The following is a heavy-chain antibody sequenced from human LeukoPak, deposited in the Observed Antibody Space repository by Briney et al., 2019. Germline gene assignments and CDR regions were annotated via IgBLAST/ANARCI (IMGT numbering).Heavy chain of an antibody. CDR3: ARDMGPEIPLGAFDI. J-gene: IGHJ3*02. CDR1: GFSFSSYN. Sequence: GGSLRLSCAASGFSFSSYNMNWVRQAPGKGLEWVSYITSSSTSIYYADSVKGRFTISRDNAKNSLYLQVSSLRAEDTAVYYCARDMGPEIPLGAFDIWGQGTMVTVSS. D-gene: IGHD3-16*02. V-gene: IGHV3-48*04. CDR2: ITSSSTSI.